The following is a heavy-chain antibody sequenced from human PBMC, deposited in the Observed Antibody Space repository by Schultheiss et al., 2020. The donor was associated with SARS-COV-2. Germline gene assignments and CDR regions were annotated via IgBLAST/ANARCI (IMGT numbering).Heavy chain of an antibody. CDR2: LHYTGST. Sequence: SQTLSLTCTVSGGSISTYYWSWIRQPPGKGLEWIGYLHYTGSTNYNPSLKSRVSVSIDTSKNQFSLKLTSATAADTAVYYCARGITRDWFDPWGQGTLVTLAS. CDR3: ARGITRDWFDP. CDR1: GGSISTYY. D-gene: IGHD3-10*01. J-gene: IGHJ5*02. V-gene: IGHV4-59*01.